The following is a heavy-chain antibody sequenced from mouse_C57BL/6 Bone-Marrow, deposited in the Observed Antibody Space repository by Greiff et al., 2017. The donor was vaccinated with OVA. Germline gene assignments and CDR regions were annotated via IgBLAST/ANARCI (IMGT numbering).Heavy chain of an antibody. D-gene: IGHD3-2*02. V-gene: IGHV1-39*01. J-gene: IGHJ4*01. CDR2: INPNYGTT. CDR3: ARSGYYDAMDY. Sequence: EVQLQQPGAELVKPGASVKISCKASGYTFTDYYMNWVKQSTGQGLEWIGVINPNYGTTSYNQKFKGKATLTVDQSSSTAYMQLNSLTSEDSAVYYCARSGYYDAMDYWGQGTSVTVSS. CDR1: GYTFTDYY.